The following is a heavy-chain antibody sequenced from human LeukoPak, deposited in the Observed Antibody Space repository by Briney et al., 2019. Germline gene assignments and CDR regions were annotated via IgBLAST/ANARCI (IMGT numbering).Heavy chain of an antibody. J-gene: IGHJ4*02. CDR1: GFTFSSYG. CDR3: AKDPEMTTVTYLDY. V-gene: IGHV3-33*06. Sequence: GGSLRPSCAASGFTFSSYGMHWVRQAPGEGLEWVAVIWYDGSNKYYADSVKGRFTISRDNSKNTLYLQMNSLRAEDTAVYYCAKDPEMTTVTYLDYWGQGTLVTVSS. D-gene: IGHD4-17*01. CDR2: IWYDGSNK.